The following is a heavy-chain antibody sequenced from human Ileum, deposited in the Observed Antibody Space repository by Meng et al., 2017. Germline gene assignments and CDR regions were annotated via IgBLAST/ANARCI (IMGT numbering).Heavy chain of an antibody. CDR1: GGSFSGYY. V-gene: IGHV4-34*01. Sequence: QVQLQQWGAGLLKPSETLSLTCAVYGGSFSGYYWSWIRQPPGKGLEWIGEINHSGRTNYNPSLKSRVTISVDTSKNQFSLKLSSVTAADTAVYYCAREFYVDTAMVIDSWGPGALVTVSS. D-gene: IGHD5-18*01. CDR2: INHSGRT. J-gene: IGHJ4*02. CDR3: AREFYVDTAMVIDS.